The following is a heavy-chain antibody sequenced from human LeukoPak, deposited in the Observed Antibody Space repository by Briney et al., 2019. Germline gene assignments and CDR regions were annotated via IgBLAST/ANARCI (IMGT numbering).Heavy chain of an antibody. CDR2: IKEDGSEK. Sequence: PGGSLRLSCAASGFTFSSDWMSWVRQAPGKGLEWVANIKEDGSEKYYVDSVKGRFTISRDNAKNSLYLEMNSLRAEDTAVYYCARDEVGGSYAYWGQGTLVTVSS. CDR3: ARDEVGGSYAY. J-gene: IGHJ4*02. D-gene: IGHD1-26*01. CDR1: GFTFSSDW. V-gene: IGHV3-7*01.